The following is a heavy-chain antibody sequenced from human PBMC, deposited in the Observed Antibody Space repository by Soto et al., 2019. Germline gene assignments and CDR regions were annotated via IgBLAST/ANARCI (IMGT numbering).Heavy chain of an antibody. V-gene: IGHV4-4*07. CDR1: GGSISSYY. J-gene: IGHJ4*02. Sequence: QVHLQESGPGLVKPSETLSLTCTVSGGSISSYYWNWIRQPAGKGLEWIGRIHSSGYTNYNSYLRSRVTMSVDSSKSQISRKMTSVTAADTAVYYCASLGGTIDYWAKGTLVTVSS. D-gene: IGHD1-26*01. CDR3: ASLGGTIDY. CDR2: IHSSGYT.